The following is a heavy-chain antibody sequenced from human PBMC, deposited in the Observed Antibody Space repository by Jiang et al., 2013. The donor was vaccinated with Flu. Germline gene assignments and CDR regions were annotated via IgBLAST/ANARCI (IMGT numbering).Heavy chain of an antibody. V-gene: IGHV4-39*01. Sequence: SISHSGRINQNPSLTSRVTMSVDASKNQFSLRLRSVTAADTAVYYCARALTYGFYFDYWGQGTLVIASS. CDR2: ISHSGRI. CDR3: ARALTYGFYFDY. D-gene: IGHD4-17*01. J-gene: IGHJ4*02.